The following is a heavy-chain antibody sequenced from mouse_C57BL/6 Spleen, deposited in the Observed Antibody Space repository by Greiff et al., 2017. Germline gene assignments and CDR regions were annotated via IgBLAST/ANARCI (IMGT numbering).Heavy chain of an antibody. J-gene: IGHJ1*03. CDR2: IRNKANGYTT. Sequence: EVKVVESGGGLVQPGGSLSLSCAASGFTFTDYYMSWVRQPPGKALEWLGFIRNKANGYTTEYSASVKGRFTISRDNSQRILYLQMNALRAEDSATYYCARYGVHYYGSSPYWYFDVWGTGTTVTVSS. CDR1: GFTFTDYY. D-gene: IGHD1-1*01. CDR3: ARYGVHYYGSSPYWYFDV. V-gene: IGHV7-3*01.